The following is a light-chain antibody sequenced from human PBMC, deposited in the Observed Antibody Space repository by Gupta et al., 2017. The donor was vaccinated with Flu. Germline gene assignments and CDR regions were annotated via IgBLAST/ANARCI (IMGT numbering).Light chain of an antibody. V-gene: IGKV1-39*01. CDR2: AVS. Sequence: PPSLSSSIGDRVAITIRASHPVINSLHSYHEKPGTSARLLIYAVSTVQGGVPSTFSGSGSGTXFTLTIXSLLRQDFATYYCRQGYSTPRTFGXGTTVEIK. J-gene: IGKJ1*01. CDR1: HPVINS. CDR3: RQGYSTPRT.